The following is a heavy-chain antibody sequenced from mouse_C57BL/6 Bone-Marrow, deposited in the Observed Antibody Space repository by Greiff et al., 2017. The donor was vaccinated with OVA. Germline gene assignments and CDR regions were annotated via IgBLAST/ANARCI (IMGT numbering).Heavy chain of an antibody. CDR1: GFTFSDYY. D-gene: IGHD1-1*01. Sequence: EVQGVESGGGLVQPGGSLKLSCAASGFTFSDYYMYWVRQTPEKRLEWVAYISNGGGSNYYPDTVKGRFTISRDTAKNTLYLQMSRLKSEDTAMYYCARHGGSSFDYWGQGTTLTVSS. CDR2: ISNGGGSN. CDR3: ARHGGSSFDY. J-gene: IGHJ2*01. V-gene: IGHV5-12*01.